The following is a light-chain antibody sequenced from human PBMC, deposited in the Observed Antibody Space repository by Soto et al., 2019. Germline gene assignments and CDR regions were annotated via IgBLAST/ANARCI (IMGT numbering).Light chain of an antibody. V-gene: IGLV2-14*01. CDR3: SSYTSSSTVL. CDR2: EVS. J-gene: IGLJ2*01. Sequence: QSALTQPASVSGSPGQSITISYTGTNSDVGGYDYVSWYQQHPGKAPKLMISEVSNRPAGVSNRFSGSKSGITASLTISGLQAEDEADYYCSSYTSSSTVLFGGGTKLTVL. CDR1: NSDVGGYDY.